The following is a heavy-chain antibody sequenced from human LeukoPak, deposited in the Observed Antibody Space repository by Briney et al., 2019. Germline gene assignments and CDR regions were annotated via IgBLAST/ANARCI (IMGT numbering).Heavy chain of an antibody. CDR2: ISSSGSTI. Sequence: GGSLRLSCAASGFTFSDYYMSWIRQAPGKGLEWVSYISSSGSTIYCADSVKGRFTISRDNAKNSLYLQMNSLRAEDTAVYYCARDRGVGDYGAVDDYWGQGTLVTVSS. V-gene: IGHV3-11*04. J-gene: IGHJ4*02. D-gene: IGHD4-17*01. CDR3: ARDRGVGDYGAVDDY. CDR1: GFTFSDYY.